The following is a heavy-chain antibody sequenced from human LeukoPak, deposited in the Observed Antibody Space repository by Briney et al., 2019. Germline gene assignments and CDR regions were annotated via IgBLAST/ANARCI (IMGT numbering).Heavy chain of an antibody. V-gene: IGHV4-34*01. Sequence: SETLSLTCAVYGGSFSGYYWSWIRQPPGKGLEWIGEINHSGSTNYNPSLKSRVTISVDTSKNQFSLKLSSVTAADTAVYYCARRLIAARHKTFDYWGQGILVTVSS. CDR3: ARRLIAARHKTFDY. CDR1: GGSFSGYY. J-gene: IGHJ4*02. D-gene: IGHD6-6*01. CDR2: INHSGST.